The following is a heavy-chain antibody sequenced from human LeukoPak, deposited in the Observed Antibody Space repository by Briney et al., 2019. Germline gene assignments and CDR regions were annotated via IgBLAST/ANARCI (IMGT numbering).Heavy chain of an antibody. CDR3: AKAGSYYSSSYCYMDV. V-gene: IGHV3-23*01. Sequence: GGSLRLSCAASGFTFSSYAMSWVRQAPGKGLEWVSGLSGSGGNAYYADSVKGRFIISRDISKNTLYVQMNSLRAEDTAVYYCAKAGSYYSSSYCYMDVWGKGTTVTVSS. J-gene: IGHJ6*03. CDR1: GFTFSSYA. CDR2: LSGSGGNA. D-gene: IGHD1-26*01.